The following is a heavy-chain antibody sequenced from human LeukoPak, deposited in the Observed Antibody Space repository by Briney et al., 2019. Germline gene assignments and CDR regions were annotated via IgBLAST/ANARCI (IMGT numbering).Heavy chain of an antibody. Sequence: SGTLSLTCAVSGGSISSSNWWSWVRQPPGKGLEWIGEIYHSGSTNYNPSLKSRVTISVDTSKNQFSLKLSSVTAADTAVYYCARRTDYWYFDLWGRGTLVTVSS. CDR2: IYHSGST. CDR3: ARRTDYWYFDL. D-gene: IGHD3/OR15-3a*01. CDR1: GGSISSSNW. V-gene: IGHV4-4*02. J-gene: IGHJ2*01.